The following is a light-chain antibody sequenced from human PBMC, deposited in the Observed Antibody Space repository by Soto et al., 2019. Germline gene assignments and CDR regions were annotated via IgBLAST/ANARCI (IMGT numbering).Light chain of an antibody. Sequence: EIVMTQSPAPLSVSPGERATLSCRASQSISSNLAWYQRKPGQAPRLLIHGASTRATGIPARFSGSGSGTEFTLTISSLQSEDFAVYYCQQYNNWWTFGQGTKVDI. CDR1: QSISSN. J-gene: IGKJ1*01. V-gene: IGKV3-15*01. CDR3: QQYNNWWT. CDR2: GAS.